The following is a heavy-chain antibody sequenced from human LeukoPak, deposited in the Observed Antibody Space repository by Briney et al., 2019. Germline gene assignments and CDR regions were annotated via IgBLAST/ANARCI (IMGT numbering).Heavy chain of an antibody. D-gene: IGHD3-16*01. V-gene: IGHV3-30*18. CDR2: ISYDGSNK. Sequence: GGSLRLSCAASGFTFSSYGMHWVRQAPGKGLEWVAVISYDGSNKYYADSVKGRFTISRDNSKNTLYLQMNSLRAEDTAVYYCAKVGEGDFSGDYWGQGTLVTVSS. J-gene: IGHJ4*02. CDR3: AKVGEGDFSGDY. CDR1: GFTFSSYG.